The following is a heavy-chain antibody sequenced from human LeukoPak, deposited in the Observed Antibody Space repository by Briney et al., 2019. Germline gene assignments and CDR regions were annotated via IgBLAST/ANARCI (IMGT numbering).Heavy chain of an antibody. CDR1: GYTLTSYG. Sequence: ASVKVSCKASGYTLTSYGISWVRQAPGQGLEWMGWISAYNGNTNYAQKLQGRVTMTTDTSTSTAYMELRSLRSDDTAAYYCARDVWVVTDDAFDIWGQGTMVTVSS. V-gene: IGHV1-18*01. J-gene: IGHJ3*02. CDR3: ARDVWVVTDDAFDI. CDR2: ISAYNGNT. D-gene: IGHD4-23*01.